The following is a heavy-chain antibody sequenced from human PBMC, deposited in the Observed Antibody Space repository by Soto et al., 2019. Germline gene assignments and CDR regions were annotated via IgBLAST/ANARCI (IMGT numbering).Heavy chain of an antibody. Sequence: SVKVSCTASGFTFTSSAVQWVRQARGQRLEWIGWIVVGSGNTNYAQKFQERVTITRDMSTSTAYMELSSLRSEDTAVYYCATEYPPRAFDIWGQGTMVTVSS. J-gene: IGHJ3*02. V-gene: IGHV1-58*01. CDR1: GFTFTSSA. CDR2: IVVGSGNT. CDR3: ATEYPPRAFDI.